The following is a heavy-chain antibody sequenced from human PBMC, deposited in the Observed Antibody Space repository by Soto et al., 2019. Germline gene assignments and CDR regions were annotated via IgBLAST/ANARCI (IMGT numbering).Heavy chain of an antibody. CDR1: GFTVSSYG. CDR3: TGEVASGY. CDR2: ISRDGGTK. V-gene: IGHV3-30*03. Sequence: GGSLRLSCAASGFTVSSYGMHWVRQAPGKGLEWVAVISRDGGTKYYVDSVKGRFTISRDNSRNTLFLEMNSLRGDDMAVYYCTGEVASGYWGQGTLVTVSS. D-gene: IGHD2-8*02. J-gene: IGHJ4*02.